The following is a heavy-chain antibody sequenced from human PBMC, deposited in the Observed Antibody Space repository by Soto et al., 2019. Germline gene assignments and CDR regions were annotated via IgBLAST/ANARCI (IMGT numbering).Heavy chain of an antibody. CDR1: GYTFTSYY. V-gene: IGHV1-46*03. D-gene: IGHD1-26*01. Sequence: GASVKVSCKASGYTFTSYYMHWVRQAPGQGLEWMGIINPSGGSTSYAQKFQGRVTMTRDTSTSTVYMELSSLRSEDTAVYYCARGAWGEGGLGCSFDYWGQGTLVTVSS. CDR3: ARGAWGEGGLGCSFDY. J-gene: IGHJ4*02. CDR2: INPSGGST.